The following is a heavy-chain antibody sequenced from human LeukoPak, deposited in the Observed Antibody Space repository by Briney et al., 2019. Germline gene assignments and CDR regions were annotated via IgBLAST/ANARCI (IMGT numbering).Heavy chain of an antibody. Sequence: SETLSLTCTVSGGSISSYYWSWIRQPPGKGLEWIGYIYNGDTNYNPSLKSRVTISVDTSKNQFSLKLSSVTAADTAVYYCARLHLVSSGWYPMADSWGQGTLVTVSS. CDR3: ARLHLVSSGWYPMADS. CDR2: IYNGDT. CDR1: GGSISSYY. D-gene: IGHD6-19*01. V-gene: IGHV4-4*09. J-gene: IGHJ4*02.